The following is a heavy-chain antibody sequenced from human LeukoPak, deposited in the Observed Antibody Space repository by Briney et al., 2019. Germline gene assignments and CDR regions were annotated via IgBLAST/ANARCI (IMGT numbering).Heavy chain of an antibody. J-gene: IGHJ4*02. CDR3: ARGVDLAKVGY. CDR2: IHYSGSI. D-gene: IGHD3-3*01. CDR1: GGSLSGYY. Sequence: PSETLSLTCAVFGGSLSGYYWSWVRQPPGKGLEWIGEIHYSGSIHYNPSLESRFTILVDASKSQFSLKLTSVTAADTAMYYSARGVDLAKVGYSSQGTLATVSS. V-gene: IGHV4-34*01.